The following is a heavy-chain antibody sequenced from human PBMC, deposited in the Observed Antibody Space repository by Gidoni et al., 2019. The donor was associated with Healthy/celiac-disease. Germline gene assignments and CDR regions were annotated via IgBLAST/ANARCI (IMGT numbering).Heavy chain of an antibody. CDR3: AKDLGVEMATMTRDGLVDY. Sequence: EVQLLESGGGLVQPGGSLRLSCAASGFTFSSYAMSWVRQAPGKGLEWVSAISGSGGSTYYADSVKGRFTISRDNSKNTLYLQMNSLRAEDTAVYYCAKDLGVEMATMTRDGLVDYWGQGTLVTVSS. V-gene: IGHV3-23*01. D-gene: IGHD5-12*01. J-gene: IGHJ4*02. CDR1: GFTFSSYA. CDR2: ISGSGGST.